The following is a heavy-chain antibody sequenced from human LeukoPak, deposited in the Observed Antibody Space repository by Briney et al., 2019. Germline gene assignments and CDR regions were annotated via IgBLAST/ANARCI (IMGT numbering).Heavy chain of an antibody. CDR1: GFTFSSYS. J-gene: IGHJ4*02. CDR2: ISSSSSYI. V-gene: IGHV3-21*01. CDR3: ARGVAATYFDY. Sequence: LXXAASGFTFSSYSMNWVRQAPGKGLEWVSSISSSSSYIYYADSVKGRFTISRDNAKNSLYLQMNSLRAEDTAVYYCARGVAATYFDYWGQGTLVTVSS. D-gene: IGHD2-15*01.